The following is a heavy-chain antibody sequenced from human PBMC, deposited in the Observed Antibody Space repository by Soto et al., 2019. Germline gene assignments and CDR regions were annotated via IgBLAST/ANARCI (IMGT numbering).Heavy chain of an antibody. CDR3: ARTRDQYCNGGTCYYYYYMDV. Sequence: SETLSLTCTVSGDSISSYYWSWIRQPPGKGLEWIGYIYFSGNTNYNPSLKSRVTISVDTSMNQFSLKLNSVTAADTAVYYCARTRDQYCNGGTCYYYYYMDVWGRGTAVTVSS. V-gene: IGHV4-4*09. J-gene: IGHJ6*03. D-gene: IGHD2-15*01. CDR2: IYFSGNT. CDR1: GDSISSYY.